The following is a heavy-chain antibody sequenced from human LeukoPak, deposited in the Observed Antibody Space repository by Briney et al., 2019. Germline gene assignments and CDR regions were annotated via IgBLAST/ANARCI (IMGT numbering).Heavy chain of an antibody. CDR2: IYSGGST. CDR1: GFTVSSNY. CDR3: ARDDSNYYGSGSYGEVFDY. V-gene: IGHV3-53*05. D-gene: IGHD3-10*01. J-gene: IGHJ4*02. Sequence: GGSLRLSCAASGFTVSSNYMSWVRQAPGKGLEWVSVIYSGGSTYYADSVKGRFTISRDNSKNTLYLQMNSLRAEDTAVYYCARDDSNYYGSGSYGEVFDYWGQGTLVTVSS.